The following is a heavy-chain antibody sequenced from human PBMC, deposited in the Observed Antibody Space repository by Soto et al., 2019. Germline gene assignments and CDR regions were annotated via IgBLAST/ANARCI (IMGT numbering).Heavy chain of an antibody. V-gene: IGHV3-23*01. J-gene: IGHJ4*02. D-gene: IGHD2-8*01. CDR1: GFTFSSYA. CDR2: ISGSGGST. Sequence: GGSLRLSCAASGFTFSSYAMSWVRQAPGKGLEWVSAISGSGGSTYYADSVKGRFTISRDNSKNTLYLQMNSLRAEDTAVYYCAKDPLRANCTNGVCYTSVFDYWGQGTLVTVSS. CDR3: AKDPLRANCTNGVCYTSVFDY.